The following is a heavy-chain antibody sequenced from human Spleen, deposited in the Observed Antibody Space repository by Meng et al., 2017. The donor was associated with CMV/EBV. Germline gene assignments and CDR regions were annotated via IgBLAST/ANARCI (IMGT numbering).Heavy chain of an antibody. CDR3: AKDAARQYYDSSGYYFDY. V-gene: IGHV3-48*03. CDR2: ISSSGNIK. D-gene: IGHD3-22*01. Sequence: GGSLRLSCVVSGFTFSGYEMNWVRLAPGKGLEWVSYISSSGNIKYYADSVKGRFTISRDNARNSLYLQMNSLRVEDTAVYFCAKDAARQYYDSSGYYFDYWGLGMLVTVSS. CDR1: GFTFSGYE. J-gene: IGHJ4*02.